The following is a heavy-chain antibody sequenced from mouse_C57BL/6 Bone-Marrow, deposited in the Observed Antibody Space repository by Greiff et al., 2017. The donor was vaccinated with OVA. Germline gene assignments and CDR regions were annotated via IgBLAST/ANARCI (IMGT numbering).Heavy chain of an antibody. CDR3: ARGYYGSSYYFDY. V-gene: IGHV1-69*01. Sequence: VKLQQPGAELVMPGASVKLSCKASGYTFTSYWMHWVKQRPGQGLEWIGEIDPSDSYTNYTQKFKGKSTLTVDKSSSTAYMQLSSLTSEDSAVYYCARGYYGSSYYFDYWGQGTTLTVSS. J-gene: IGHJ2*01. CDR1: GYTFTSYW. D-gene: IGHD1-1*01. CDR2: IDPSDSYT.